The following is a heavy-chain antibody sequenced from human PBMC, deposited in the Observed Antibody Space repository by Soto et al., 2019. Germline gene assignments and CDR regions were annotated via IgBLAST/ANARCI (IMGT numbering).Heavy chain of an antibody. CDR3: ARRTVNIRTFYSGLKTHCFDY. Sequence: SETLCLTCTVSGGSISSGGDYWSWIRQHPGKGLEWIGSIYYTGNTYYTPSLQSRVAISVDTSKNQFSLKLNSVTAADTAVYYCARRTVNIRTFYSGLKTHCFDYWGQGALVTVSS. J-gene: IGHJ4*02. D-gene: IGHD6-19*01. CDR2: IYYTGNT. V-gene: IGHV4-39*01. CDR1: GGSISSGGDY.